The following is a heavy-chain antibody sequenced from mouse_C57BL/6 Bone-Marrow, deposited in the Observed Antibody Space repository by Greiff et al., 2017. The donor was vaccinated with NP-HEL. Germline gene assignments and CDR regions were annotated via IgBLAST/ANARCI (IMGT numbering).Heavy chain of an antibody. V-gene: IGHV5-6*01. J-gene: IGHJ3*01. CDR2: ISSGGSST. CDR1: GFTFSSYG. CDR3: ARPPDSSGLFAY. D-gene: IGHD3-2*02. Sequence: EVHLVESGGDLVKPGGSLKLSCAASGFTFSSYGMSWVRQTPDKRLEWVATISSGGSSTYYPDSVKGRFTISRDNAKNTLYLQMNSLKSEDTDMYYCARPPDSSGLFAYWGQGTLLTVSA.